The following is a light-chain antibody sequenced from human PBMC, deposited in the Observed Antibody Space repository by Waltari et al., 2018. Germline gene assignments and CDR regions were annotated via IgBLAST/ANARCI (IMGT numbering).Light chain of an antibody. V-gene: IGKV1-33*01. CDR1: QDISNY. Sequence: DIQVTQSPSSLSASVGDRVTITRQASQDISNYLNWYQQKPGKAPKPLIYDTSHLQTGVPSRFSGTGGGTDFTFTISSLQPEDIATYYCQQYENFPVTFGQGTRLEIK. J-gene: IGKJ5*01. CDR3: QQYENFPVT. CDR2: DTS.